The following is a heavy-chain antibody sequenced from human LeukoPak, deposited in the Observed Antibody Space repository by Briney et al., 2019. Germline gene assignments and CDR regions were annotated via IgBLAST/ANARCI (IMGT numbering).Heavy chain of an antibody. J-gene: IGHJ3*02. CDR3: ARGGDDYKDDAFDI. D-gene: IGHD5-24*01. CDR2: IRSDGNNK. CDR1: GFTFDSYG. V-gene: IGHV3-30*02. Sequence: PGGSLRLSCAASGFTFDSYGMHWVRQAPGKGLEWVAFIRSDGNNKYYADSVKGRFTISRDNAKNSLYLQMNSLRAEDTAVYYCARGGDDYKDDAFDIWGQGTMVTVSS.